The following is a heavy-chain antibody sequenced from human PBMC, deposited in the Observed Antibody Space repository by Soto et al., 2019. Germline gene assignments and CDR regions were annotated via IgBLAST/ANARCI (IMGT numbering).Heavy chain of an antibody. CDR2: MFYSGLT. CDR3: APLSVSLSGPYGIHV. J-gene: IGHJ6*02. Sequence: SETLSLTCIVSGYSVTSSDYYWAWIRQPPGKGLEWIGSMFYSGLTYYNPSLKSRVTLSVDTSKNQFSVRLNSVTAADTAVYYCAPLSVSLSGPYGIHVWGQGTTVTVSS. CDR1: GYSVTSSDYY. V-gene: IGHV4-39*01. D-gene: IGHD2-15*01.